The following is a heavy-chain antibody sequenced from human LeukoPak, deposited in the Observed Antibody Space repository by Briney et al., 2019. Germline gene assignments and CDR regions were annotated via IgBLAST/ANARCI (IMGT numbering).Heavy chain of an antibody. J-gene: IGHJ4*02. V-gene: IGHV3-73*01. Sequence: GGSLRLSCAASGLTFSGADMHWVRQASGKGLEWVGRIRTKGNRYATAYAASVKGRFTISRDGSKNTAYLQMNSLKTEDTAVYYCIHYGSGSYSTDYWGQGTLVTVSS. CDR2: IRTKGNRYAT. CDR3: IHYGSGSYSTDY. CDR1: GLTFSGAD. D-gene: IGHD3-10*01.